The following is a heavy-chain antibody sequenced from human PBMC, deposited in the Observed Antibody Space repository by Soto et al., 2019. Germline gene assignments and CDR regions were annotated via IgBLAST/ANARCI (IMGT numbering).Heavy chain of an antibody. CDR2: IYPGDSDT. D-gene: IGHD6-13*01. J-gene: IGHJ6*03. CDR1: WENFTMLG. CDR3: ARLRDSSSWYDYSYMDI. Sequence: SWENFTMLGSRWGSQIPGKSVEWMGIIYPGDSDTRYSPSFQGQVTISADKSISTAYLQWSSLKASDTAMYYCARLRDSSSWYDYSYMDIWGKGTSVTVS. V-gene: IGHV5-51*01.